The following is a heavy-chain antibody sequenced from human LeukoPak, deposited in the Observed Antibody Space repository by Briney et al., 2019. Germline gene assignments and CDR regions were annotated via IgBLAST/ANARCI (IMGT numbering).Heavy chain of an antibody. D-gene: IGHD2-2*01. V-gene: IGHV1-2*02. Sequence: GASVKVSCKASGYTFTGYYIHWVRQAPGQGLEWMGWINSNSGGTNYAQKFQGRVTMTRDTSISTAYMELSRLRSDDTAVYYCARRPVPAAIKGGWFDPWGQGTLVTVSS. CDR3: ARRPVPAAIKGGWFDP. J-gene: IGHJ5*02. CDR2: INSNSGGT. CDR1: GYTFTGYY.